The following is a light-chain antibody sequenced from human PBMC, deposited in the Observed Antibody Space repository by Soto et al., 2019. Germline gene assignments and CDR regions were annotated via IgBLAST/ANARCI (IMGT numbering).Light chain of an antibody. V-gene: IGKV3-15*01. CDR3: QQYKNWPRT. CDR1: QSVSSN. Sequence: EIVMTQSPATLSVSPGERATLSCRASQSVSSNLAWYQQKPGQAPRLLIYGASTRATGIPARFSVSRSGTEFTLTISSLQSEDFAVYYCQQYKNWPRTFGQGTKVEIK. CDR2: GAS. J-gene: IGKJ1*01.